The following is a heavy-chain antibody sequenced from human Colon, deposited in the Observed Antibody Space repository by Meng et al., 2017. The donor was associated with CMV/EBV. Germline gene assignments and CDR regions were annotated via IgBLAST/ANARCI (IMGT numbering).Heavy chain of an antibody. CDR2: IYGNGDDST. CDR1: GFTFSSYA. CDR3: ANPSDTKIFTIDN. D-gene: IGHD3-3*01. Sequence: GGSLRLSCAASGFTFSSYAMSWVRQAPGRGLQWVSLIYGNGDDSTFYAEFVKGRFTISRDDSMNTLYLQINGLRAEDTAVYYCANPSDTKIFTIDNWGQGALVTVSS. V-gene: IGHV3-23*03. J-gene: IGHJ4*02.